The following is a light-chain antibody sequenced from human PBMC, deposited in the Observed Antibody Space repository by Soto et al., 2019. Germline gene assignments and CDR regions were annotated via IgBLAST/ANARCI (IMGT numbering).Light chain of an antibody. Sequence: QSALTQPPSASGTPGQRVTISCSGSSSNIGSNTVNWYQQLPGTAPNILIYNNNKRPSGVPDRFSGSKSGTSASLAISGLQSEDEADYYCAAWDDSLNGLVFGTGTKVTVL. CDR2: NNN. CDR1: SSNIGSNT. CDR3: AAWDDSLNGLV. V-gene: IGLV1-44*01. J-gene: IGLJ1*01.